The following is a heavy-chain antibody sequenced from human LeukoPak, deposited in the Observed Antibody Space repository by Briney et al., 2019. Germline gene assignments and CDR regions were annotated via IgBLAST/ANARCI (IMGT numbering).Heavy chain of an antibody. V-gene: IGHV3-7*01. CDR1: GFTFTNYW. CDR3: ARDRVRREYSDSSGYRLDAFDI. D-gene: IGHD3-22*01. CDR2: IKEDGRAE. J-gene: IGHJ3*02. Sequence: PGGSLRLSCAAAGFTFTNYWMIWVRQAPGKGLEGVANIKEDGRAEFYVDSVKGRFTLSRDNAKNSVYLQMNSLRAEDTAVYYCARDRVRREYSDSSGYRLDAFDIWGQGTMVTVSS.